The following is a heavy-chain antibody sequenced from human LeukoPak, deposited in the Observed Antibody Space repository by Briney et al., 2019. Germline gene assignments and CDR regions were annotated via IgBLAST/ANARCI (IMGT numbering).Heavy chain of an antibody. V-gene: IGHV1-2*02. D-gene: IGHD2-2*01. Sequence: ASVKVSCKASGYTFTGYYMHWVRQAPGQGLEWMGWINPNSGGTNYAQKFQCRVTMTRDTSISTAYMELSRLRCDDTAVYYCARDIVVPAADRNWFDPWGQGTLVTVSS. J-gene: IGHJ5*02. CDR2: INPNSGGT. CDR1: GYTFTGYY. CDR3: ARDIVVPAADRNWFDP.